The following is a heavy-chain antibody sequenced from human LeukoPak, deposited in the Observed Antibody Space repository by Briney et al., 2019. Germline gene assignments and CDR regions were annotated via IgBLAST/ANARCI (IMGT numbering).Heavy chain of an antibody. Sequence: ASVKVSCQASGFRFIDYYLHWVRQAPGQGREWMGRIILNDGRTKYAQRFEGRGSMTRDTSISTAYMELIMQTSDDTAVYYCATDGGKHNFDYWGQGTLVTVSS. CDR1: GFRFIDYY. D-gene: IGHD1-26*01. J-gene: IGHJ4*02. CDR3: ATDGGKHNFDY. V-gene: IGHV1-2*06. CDR2: IILNDGRT.